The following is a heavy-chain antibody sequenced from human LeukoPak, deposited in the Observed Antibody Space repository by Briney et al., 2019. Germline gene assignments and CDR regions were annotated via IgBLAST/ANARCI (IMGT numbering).Heavy chain of an antibody. CDR3: ARTPDSSGYYCAFDI. J-gene: IGHJ3*02. CDR1: GGTFSSYA. CDR2: IIPIFGTA. D-gene: IGHD3-22*01. V-gene: IGHV1-69*13. Sequence: SVTVSCKASGGTFSSYAISWVRQAPGQGLEWMGGIIPIFGTANYAQKFQGRVTITADESTSTAYMELSSLRSEDTAVYYCARTPDSSGYYCAFDIWGQGTMVTVSS.